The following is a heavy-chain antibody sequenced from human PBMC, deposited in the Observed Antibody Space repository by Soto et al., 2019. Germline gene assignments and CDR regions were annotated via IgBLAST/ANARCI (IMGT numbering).Heavy chain of an antibody. J-gene: IGHJ6*03. Sequence: GGSLRLSCAASGFTFSSYWMHWVRQAPGKGLVWVSRINSDGSSTSYADSVKGRFTISRDNAKNTLYLQMNSLRAEDTAVYYCAADMVRGVIPTSDYYYMGVWGKGTTVTVSS. CDR3: AADMVRGVIPTSDYYYMGV. V-gene: IGHV3-74*01. D-gene: IGHD3-10*01. CDR2: INSDGSST. CDR1: GFTFSSYW.